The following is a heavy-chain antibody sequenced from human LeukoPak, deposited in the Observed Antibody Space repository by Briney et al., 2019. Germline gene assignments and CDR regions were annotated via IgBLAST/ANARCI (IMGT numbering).Heavy chain of an antibody. CDR3: ATLLPVAGYKNYYFDY. V-gene: IGHV4-39*07. CDR1: TASISSSDYY. D-gene: IGHD6-19*01. CDR2: RHYSGST. J-gene: IGHJ4*02. Sequence: KPSGTLSLTCAVSTASISSSDYYWGWIRQSPGKGLEWIGSRHYSGSTYYNPSLKSRVTISVDTSKNQFSLKLSSVTAADTAVYYCATLLPVAGYKNYYFDYWGQGTLVTVSS.